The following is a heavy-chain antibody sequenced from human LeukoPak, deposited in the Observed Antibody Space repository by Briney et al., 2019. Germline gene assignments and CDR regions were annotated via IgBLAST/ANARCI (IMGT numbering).Heavy chain of an antibody. D-gene: IGHD1-1*01. CDR2: ISAYNGNT. V-gene: IGHV1-18*01. CDR1: GYTFTSYG. Sequence: GASVKVSCKASGYTFTSYGISWVRQAPGQGLEWMGWISAYNGNTNYAQKLQGRVTMTTDTSTSTAYMELRSLRSDDTAVYYCARDRPPLGYPSRPQWDYWGQGTLVTVSS. J-gene: IGHJ4*02. CDR3: ARDRPPLGYPSRPQWDY.